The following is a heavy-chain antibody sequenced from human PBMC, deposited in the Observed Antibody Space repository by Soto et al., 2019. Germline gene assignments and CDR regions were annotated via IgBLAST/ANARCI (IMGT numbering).Heavy chain of an antibody. D-gene: IGHD3-9*01. CDR2: IYYRGNA. CDR1: DDSINSDKYY. V-gene: IGHV4-39*01. CDR3: ARLEGLATISYYFDF. Sequence: PSETLSLTCSVSDDSINSDKYYWGWIRQPPGKGLEWIGSIYYRGNAYYNPSLQTRVTISLDKSKSLFSLKLNSVTAADSAVYFCARLEGLATISYYFDFWGPGALVTVSS. J-gene: IGHJ4*02.